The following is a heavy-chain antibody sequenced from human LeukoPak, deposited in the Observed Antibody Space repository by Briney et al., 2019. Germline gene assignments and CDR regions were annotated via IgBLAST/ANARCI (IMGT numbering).Heavy chain of an antibody. CDR1: GFTFSSYS. J-gene: IGHJ4*02. Sequence: GGSLRLSCAASGFTFSSYSMNWVRQAPGKGLEWVSSISSSSSYIYYADSVKGRFTISRDNAKNSLYLQMNSLRAEDTAVYYCARDLANYYDSSGYYGYWGQGTLVTVSS. V-gene: IGHV3-21*01. D-gene: IGHD3-22*01. CDR2: ISSSSSYI. CDR3: ARDLANYYDSSGYYGY.